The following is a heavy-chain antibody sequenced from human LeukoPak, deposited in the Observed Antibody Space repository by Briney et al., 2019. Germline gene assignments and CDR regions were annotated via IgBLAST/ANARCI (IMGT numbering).Heavy chain of an antibody. CDR1: GFTFSSYG. V-gene: IGHV3-23*01. D-gene: IGHD6-13*01. Sequence: GGSLRLSCAASGFTFSSYGMSWVRQAPGKGLEWVSAISGSGGSTYYADSVKGRFTISRDNSKNTLYLQMNSLRAEDTAVYYCAKGIAAAGNIGAFDIWGQGTMVTVSS. CDR2: ISGSGGST. CDR3: AKGIAAAGNIGAFDI. J-gene: IGHJ3*02.